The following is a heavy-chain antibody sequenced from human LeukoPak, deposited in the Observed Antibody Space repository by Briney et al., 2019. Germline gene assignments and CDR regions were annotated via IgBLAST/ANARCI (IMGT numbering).Heavy chain of an antibody. J-gene: IGHJ4*02. CDR1: GYTFITYY. CDR3: ARPRLLLDY. CDR2: INPSGGST. Sequence: ASVKVSFKASGYTFITYYMHWVRQAPGQGLEWMGIINPSGGSTSYAQKFQGRATMTGDTSTSTVYMELSSLRSEDTAVYYCARPRLLLDYWGQGTLVTVSS. V-gene: IGHV1-46*01. D-gene: IGHD2-21*02.